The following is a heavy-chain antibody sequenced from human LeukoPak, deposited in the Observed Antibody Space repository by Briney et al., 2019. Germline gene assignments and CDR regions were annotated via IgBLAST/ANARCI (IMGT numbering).Heavy chain of an antibody. V-gene: IGHV3-23*01. D-gene: IGHD6-13*01. CDR1: GFTFSSYV. J-gene: IGHJ4*02. Sequence: GGSLRLSCAASGFTFSSYVMSWVRQAPGKGLEWVSAISNNGGYTYYADSVQGRFTISRDNSKSTLCLQMNSLRAEDTAVYYCAKDRTAAAGTGEFDYWGQGTLVTVSS. CDR3: AKDRTAAAGTGEFDY. CDR2: ISNNGGYT.